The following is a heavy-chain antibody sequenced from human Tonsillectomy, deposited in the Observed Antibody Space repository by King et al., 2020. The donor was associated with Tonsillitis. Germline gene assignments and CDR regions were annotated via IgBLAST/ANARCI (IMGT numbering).Heavy chain of an antibody. CDR2: ISDDGSKK. CDR3: ASSSQVWAYMDV. V-gene: IGHV3-30*01. Sequence: HVQLGESGGGVVQPGRSLRLSCAASGFTFRDYAIHLVRQAPGKGLEWVAIISDDGSKKYYADTVKGRFPISRDHSKRTLNLQMNSLRAEDTAMYYCASSSQVWAYMDVWGKGTTVTVSS. CDR1: GFTFRDYA. J-gene: IGHJ6*03. D-gene: IGHD3-16*01.